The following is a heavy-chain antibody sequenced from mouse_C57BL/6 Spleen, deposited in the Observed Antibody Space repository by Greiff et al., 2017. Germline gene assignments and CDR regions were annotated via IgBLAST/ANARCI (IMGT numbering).Heavy chain of an antibody. Sequence: VQLQQSGAELVRPGSSVKLSCKASGYTFTSYWMHWVKQRPIQGLEWIGNIDPSDSETHYNQKFKDKATLTVDKSSSTAYMQLSSLTSEDSAVYYCARNYYGSSYGVAYWGQGTLVTVSA. D-gene: IGHD1-1*01. CDR3: ARNYYGSSYGVAY. J-gene: IGHJ3*01. CDR1: GYTFTSYW. CDR2: IDPSDSET. V-gene: IGHV1-52*01.